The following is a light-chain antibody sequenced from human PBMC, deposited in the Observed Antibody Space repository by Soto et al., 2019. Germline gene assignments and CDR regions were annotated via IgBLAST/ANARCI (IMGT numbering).Light chain of an antibody. CDR1: QSISSW. CDR2: DAS. CDR3: QQYNSYWT. J-gene: IGKJ1*01. Sequence: DIQMTQPPSTLSASVGHTVTLTCRPSQSISSWLAWYQQKPGKAPKLLIYDASSWESGVPSRFSGSGSGTEFTLPFSSLQPDDFATYDCQQYNSYWTCGQGTKVEIK. V-gene: IGKV1-5*01.